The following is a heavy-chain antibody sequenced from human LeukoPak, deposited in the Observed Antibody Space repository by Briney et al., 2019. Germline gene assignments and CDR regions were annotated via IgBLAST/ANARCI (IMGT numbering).Heavy chain of an antibody. CDR1: GYTLTELS. J-gene: IGHJ4*02. Sequence: SVKVSFTVSGYTLTELSMHWVRQAPGQGLEWMGGIIPIFGTANYAQKFQGRVTITADESTSTAYMELSSLRSEDTAVYYCARDYGYYDSSYGYFDYWGQGTLVTVSS. CDR2: IIPIFGTA. D-gene: IGHD3-22*01. V-gene: IGHV1-69*13. CDR3: ARDYGYYDSSYGYFDY.